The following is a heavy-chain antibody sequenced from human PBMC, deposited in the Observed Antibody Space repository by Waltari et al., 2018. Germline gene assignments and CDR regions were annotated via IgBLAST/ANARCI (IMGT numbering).Heavy chain of an antibody. J-gene: IGHJ6*02. V-gene: IGHV4-4*07. CDR3: ARDPPNYYGSGSYQYYYYYYGMDV. Sequence: QLQLQESSPGLVTPSRTLSLTCPVSGGSLRRYSLSWIRQPARKGVRCTGRIYTSGSTHYYPSLKSRVTMSVDTSKNQFSLKLSSVTAADTAVYYCARDPPNYYGSGSYQYYYYYYGMDVWGQGTTVTVSS. CDR1: GGSLRRYS. CDR2: IYTSGST. D-gene: IGHD3-10*01.